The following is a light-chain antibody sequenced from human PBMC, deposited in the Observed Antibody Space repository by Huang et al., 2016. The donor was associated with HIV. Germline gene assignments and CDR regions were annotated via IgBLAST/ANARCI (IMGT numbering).Light chain of an antibody. V-gene: IGKV1-NL1*01. CDR1: QGISNS. CDR2: AAS. Sequence: DIQMTQSPSSLSASVGDRVAITCRASQGISNSLAWYQQKPGKAPKLLLYAASKLECGVTSRFRGIGSGAVFTLTISSLQPEDVAVYHCQQYHGVPWTFGQGTKVEVK. J-gene: IGKJ1*01. CDR3: QQYHGVPWT.